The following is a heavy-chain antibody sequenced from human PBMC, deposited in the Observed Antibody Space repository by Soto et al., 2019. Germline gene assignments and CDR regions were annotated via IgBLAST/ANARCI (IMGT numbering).Heavy chain of an antibody. Sequence: QVQLVEAGGGVVQPRASLRLSSAASGFRFKSFVMHWVRQAPGKGLEWVAFTSYDGNNKDYGDSVKGRFTVSRDNSQNTLHLQMDFLRPEDTALYYCARWGTTGGVDFWGQGTLVSVSS. J-gene: IGHJ4*02. CDR1: GFRFKSFV. V-gene: IGHV3-30*19. CDR3: ARWGTTGGVDF. CDR2: TSYDGNNK. D-gene: IGHD3-16*01.